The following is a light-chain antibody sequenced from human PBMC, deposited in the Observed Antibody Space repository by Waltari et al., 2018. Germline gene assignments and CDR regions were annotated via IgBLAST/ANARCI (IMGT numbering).Light chain of an antibody. CDR2: DVS. V-gene: IGLV2-14*01. Sequence: QSALTQPASVSGSPGQSITISCTGTSSDVGGYNYVSWYQQHPGKVPKLLIFDVSNRPSGVSNRFSGSKCGNTASLTISGLQAEDESDYYCGSFTSRSTWVFGGGTKLTVL. CDR1: SSDVGGYNY. CDR3: GSFTSRSTWV. J-gene: IGLJ3*02.